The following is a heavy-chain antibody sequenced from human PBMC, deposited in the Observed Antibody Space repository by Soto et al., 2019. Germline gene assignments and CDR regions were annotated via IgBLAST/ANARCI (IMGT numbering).Heavy chain of an antibody. CDR3: ARQGPYYSSGYFLYYYYYGMDV. J-gene: IGHJ6*02. Sequence: PRLSCAASGFTFSSYSMNLVRQAPGKGLEWVSSISSSSNYIYYSDSVNSLFTISRDNAKNSLYLQMNSLRAEDTAVYYCARQGPYYSSGYFLYYYYYGMDVWGQGTMVTVSS. CDR1: GFTFSSYS. V-gene: IGHV3-21*01. CDR2: ISSSSNYI. D-gene: IGHD3-22*01.